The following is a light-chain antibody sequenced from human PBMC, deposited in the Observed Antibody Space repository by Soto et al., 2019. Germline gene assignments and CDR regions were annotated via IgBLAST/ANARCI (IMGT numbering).Light chain of an antibody. V-gene: IGLV2-8*01. CDR1: ISDIGGYDY. Sequence: QSALTQPPSASGSPGQSVTISCTGTISDIGGYDYVSWYQQHPGKAPKLIIYEVNKRPSGVPDRFSGSKSGNTASLTVSGLQAEDEADYYCSSYAGSNNLVFAGGTKLIVL. CDR2: EVN. J-gene: IGLJ3*02. CDR3: SSYAGSNNLV.